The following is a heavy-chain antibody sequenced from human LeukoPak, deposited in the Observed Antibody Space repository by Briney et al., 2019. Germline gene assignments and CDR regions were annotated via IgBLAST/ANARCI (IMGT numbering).Heavy chain of an antibody. Sequence: GGSLRLSCAAYGFTFSNALMSWVRHHPRKGMEWVGRIKSKTDDGTPDYAAPVKGRFTISRDDSNNKLYLQMNSLKTEDTAVYYCTTVGFNLLLWFGELSAPPFYDIWGQGTIVTVSS. J-gene: IGHJ3*02. CDR1: GFTFSNAL. V-gene: IGHV3-15*01. CDR2: IKSKTDDGTP. D-gene: IGHD3-10*01. CDR3: TTVGFNLLLWFGELSAPPFYDI.